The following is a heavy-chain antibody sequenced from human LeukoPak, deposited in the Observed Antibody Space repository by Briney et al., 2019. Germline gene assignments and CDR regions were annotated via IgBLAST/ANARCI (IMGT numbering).Heavy chain of an antibody. CDR3: AKDPGYCSSTSCYHWFDP. CDR2: ISGSGGST. CDR1: GFTFSSYA. J-gene: IGHJ5*02. V-gene: IGHV3-23*01. D-gene: IGHD2-2*01. Sequence: QAGGSLRLSCAASGFTFSSYAMSWVRQAPGKGLEWVSAISGSGGSTYYADSVNGRFTISRDNSKTTLYLPMTSLRAEDKAVYYCAKDPGYCSSTSCYHWFDPWGQGTLVTVSS.